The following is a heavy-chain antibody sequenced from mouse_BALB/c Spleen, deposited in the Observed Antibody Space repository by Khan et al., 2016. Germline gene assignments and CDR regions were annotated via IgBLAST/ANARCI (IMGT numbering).Heavy chain of an antibody. CDR3: ARRETGTFAY. CDR1: GYAFSSYW. D-gene: IGHD4-1*01. CDR2: IYPGDGDT. V-gene: IGHV1-80*01. J-gene: IGHJ3*01. Sequence: QVQLQQSGAELVRPGSSVKISCKASGYAFSSYWMNWVKQRPGQGLDWIGQIYPGDGDTMYNGNFKGKATLTADKSSSTAYIQLSSLTSEDSADYFCARRETGTFAYWGQGTLVTVSA.